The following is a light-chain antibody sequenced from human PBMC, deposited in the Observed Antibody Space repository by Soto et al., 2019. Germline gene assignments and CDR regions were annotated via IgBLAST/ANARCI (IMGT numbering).Light chain of an antibody. CDR3: AAWDDSLNGWV. V-gene: IGLV1-44*01. CDR2: SNN. Sequence: QSVLTQPPSASGTPGQRVTISCSGSSSNIGSKTVNWYQQLPGTAPKILIYSNNQRPSGVPDRFSGSKSGTSASLAISGLQSEDEADYYSAAWDDSLNGWVFGGGTKLTVL. J-gene: IGLJ3*02. CDR1: SSNIGSKT.